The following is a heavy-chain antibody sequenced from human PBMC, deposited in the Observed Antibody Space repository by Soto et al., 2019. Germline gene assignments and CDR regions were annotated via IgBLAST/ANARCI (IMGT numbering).Heavy chain of an antibody. CDR2: ISWNSGSI. J-gene: IGHJ4*02. CDR1: GFTFDDYA. CDR3: AKGSSWYRGNFDY. D-gene: IGHD6-13*01. V-gene: IGHV3-9*01. Sequence: EVQLVESGGGLVQPGRSLRLSCAASGFTFDDYAMHWVRQAPGKGLEWVSGISWNSGSIGYADSVKGRFTISRDNANNSLYLQMNSLRAEDTALYYCAKGSSWYRGNFDYWGQGTLVTVSS.